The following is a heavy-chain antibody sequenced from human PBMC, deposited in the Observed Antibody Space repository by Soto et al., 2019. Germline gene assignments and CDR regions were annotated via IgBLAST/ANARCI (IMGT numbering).Heavy chain of an antibody. CDR3: AKDRERRIAWGMDV. V-gene: IGHV3-30*18. D-gene: IGHD2-21*01. Sequence: GSLRLSCAASGFTFSSYGMHWVRQAPGKGLEWVAVISYDGSNKYYADSVKGRLTISRDNSKNTLYLQMNSLRAEDTAVYYCAKDRERRIAWGMDVWGQGTTVTVSS. CDR1: GFTFSSYG. J-gene: IGHJ6*02. CDR2: ISYDGSNK.